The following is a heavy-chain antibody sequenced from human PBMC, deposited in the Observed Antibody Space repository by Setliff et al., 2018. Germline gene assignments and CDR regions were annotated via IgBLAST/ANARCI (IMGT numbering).Heavy chain of an antibody. CDR1: GGSISSYY. CDR2: IYTSGST. D-gene: IGHD6-19*01. CDR3: AREQWLDPPGYYYMDV. Sequence: SETLSLTCTDSGGSISSYYWSWIRQPAGKGLEWIGRIYTSGSTNYNPSLKSRVTMSVDTSKNQFSLKLNSVTAADMAVYYCAREQWLDPPGYYYMDVWAKGTTVTVSS. J-gene: IGHJ6*03. V-gene: IGHV4-4*07.